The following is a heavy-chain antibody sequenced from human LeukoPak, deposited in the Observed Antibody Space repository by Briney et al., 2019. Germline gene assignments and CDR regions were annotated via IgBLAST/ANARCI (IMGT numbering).Heavy chain of an antibody. CDR1: GYTFTGHY. V-gene: IGHV1-2*02. Sequence: ASVKVSCKASGYTFTGHYMHWARQAPGQGLEWMGWINPNSGDRNSAQKFQGRVTMTRDMSISTVYMELSRLGPDDTAVYYCAREGWDQRDTAAFDHWGQGTLVTVSS. CDR3: AREGWDQRDTAAFDH. CDR2: INPNSGDR. J-gene: IGHJ4*02. D-gene: IGHD6-19*01.